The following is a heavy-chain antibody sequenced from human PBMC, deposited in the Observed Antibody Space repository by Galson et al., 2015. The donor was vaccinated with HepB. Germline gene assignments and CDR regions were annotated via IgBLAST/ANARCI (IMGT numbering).Heavy chain of an antibody. Sequence: SLRLSCAASGFTLSDYYMIWIRQAPGKGLEWVSYISSSGSSIYYADSVEGRFTLSRDNTKNSVDLQMTGLRAEDTAVYYCARAAYYDFLRGYYAADYNYGMDVWGQGTTVAVSS. D-gene: IGHD3-3*01. CDR2: ISSSGSSI. CDR1: GFTLSDYY. V-gene: IGHV3-11*01. CDR3: ARAAYYDFLRGYYAADYNYGMDV. J-gene: IGHJ6*02.